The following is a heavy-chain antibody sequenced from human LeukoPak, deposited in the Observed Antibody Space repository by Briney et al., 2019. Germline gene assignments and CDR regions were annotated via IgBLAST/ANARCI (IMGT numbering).Heavy chain of an antibody. Sequence: GGSLRLSCAASGFTFSGSAMHWVRQASGKGLEWVGRIRGRANNYATTYTASMKGKFTISRDDSKNTAYLEMNSLRTEDTAVYYCVVRIADTVKVDYWGQGTLVTVSS. CDR2: IRGRANNYAT. V-gene: IGHV3-73*01. CDR3: VVRIADTVKVDY. D-gene: IGHD5-18*01. J-gene: IGHJ4*02. CDR1: GFTFSGSA.